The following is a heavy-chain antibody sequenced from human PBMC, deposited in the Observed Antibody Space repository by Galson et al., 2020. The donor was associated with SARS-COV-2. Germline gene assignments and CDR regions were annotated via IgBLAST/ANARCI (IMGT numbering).Heavy chain of an antibody. CDR3: AREPTRIAVAGYFFYYGMDG. CDR2: MNPNSGNT. D-gene: IGHD6-19*01. J-gene: IGHJ6*02. CDR1: GYTFTSYD. V-gene: IGHV1-8*01. Sequence: ASVKVSCKASGYTFTSYDINWVRQATGQGLEWMGWMNPNSGNTGYAQKFQGRVTMTRNTSISTAYMELSSLRSEDTAVYYCAREPTRIAVAGYFFYYGMDGWGQGTTVTVSS.